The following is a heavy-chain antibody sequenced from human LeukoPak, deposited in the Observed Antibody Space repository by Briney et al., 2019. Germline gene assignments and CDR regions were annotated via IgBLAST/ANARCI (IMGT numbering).Heavy chain of an antibody. V-gene: IGHV3-74*01. CDR3: ITDLG. D-gene: IGHD1-14*01. Sequence: GGSLRPSCATSGFTFTSYWMHWVRQVAGKGLVWLARVDHGGSGTNYADSVKGRFTISRDNAKSTVYLQMNSLRVEDTAVYHCITDLGWGQGTLVTVSS. J-gene: IGHJ4*02. CDR2: VDHGGSGT. CDR1: GFTFTSYW.